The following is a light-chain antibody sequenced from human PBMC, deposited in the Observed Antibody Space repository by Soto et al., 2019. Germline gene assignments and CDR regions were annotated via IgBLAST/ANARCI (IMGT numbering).Light chain of an antibody. CDR2: GNY. CDR1: SSNIGAAHD. J-gene: IGLJ2*01. V-gene: IGLV1-40*01. CDR3: QSYDSSLNVV. Sequence: QSVLTQTPSVSGSPGQRVTISCIGSSSNIGAAHDVHWYQQLPGTAPKLLICGNYNRPSGVPDRFSGSRSGAAASLAITGLRAEDEADYYCQSYDSSLNVVFGGGTKVTVL.